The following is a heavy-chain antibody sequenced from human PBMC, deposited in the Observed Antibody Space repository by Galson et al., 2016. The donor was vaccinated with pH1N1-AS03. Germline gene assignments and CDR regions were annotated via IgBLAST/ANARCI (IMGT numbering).Heavy chain of an antibody. D-gene: IGHD3-10*01. J-gene: IGHJ4*02. Sequence: LSLTCTVSGGSLSTYYWSWIRQPAGKGLEWIGYIYNTGSTNYNPSLRSRVTISLDTSKNQFSLNLSSVTAADTAVYYCAREGGSYLSHWGQGTLVTVSS. CDR1: GGSLSTYY. CDR2: IYNTGST. V-gene: IGHV4-59*01. CDR3: AREGGSYLSH.